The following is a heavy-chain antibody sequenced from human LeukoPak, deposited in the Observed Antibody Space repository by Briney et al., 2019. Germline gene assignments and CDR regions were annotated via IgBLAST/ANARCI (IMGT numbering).Heavy chain of an antibody. J-gene: IGHJ4*02. V-gene: IGHV4-34*01. CDR2: INHSGST. CDR3: ARGTTEWYYFDY. D-gene: IGHD2-8*01. Sequence: PSETLSLTCAVYGGSFSGYYWSWIRQPPGKGLEWIGEINHSGSTNYNPSLKSRVTISVDTSKNQFSLKLSSVTAADTAVYYCARGTTEWYYFDYWGQGTLVTVSS. CDR1: GGSFSGYY.